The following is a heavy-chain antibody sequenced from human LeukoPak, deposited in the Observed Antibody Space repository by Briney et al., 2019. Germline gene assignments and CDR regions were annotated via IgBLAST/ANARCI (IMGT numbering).Heavy chain of an antibody. J-gene: IGHJ4*02. D-gene: IGHD6-13*01. CDR1: GYTFISYG. Sequence: ASVKVSCKASGYTFISYGISWVRQAPGQGLEWMGWISAYNGNTNYAQKPQGRVTMTTDTSTSTAYMELRSLRSDDTAVYYCARDTSRSSSWYYVDYWGQGTLVTVSS. V-gene: IGHV1-18*01. CDR3: ARDTSRSSSWYYVDY. CDR2: ISAYNGNT.